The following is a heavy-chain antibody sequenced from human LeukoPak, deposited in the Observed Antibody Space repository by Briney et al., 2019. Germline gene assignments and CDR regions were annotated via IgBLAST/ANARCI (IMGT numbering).Heavy chain of an antibody. D-gene: IGHD3-10*01. CDR2: VNRDGSET. V-gene: IGHV3-7*01. Sequence: GGSLRLSCAASGFALSSHWMTWVRQVPGRGPEWVANVNRDGSETYYLDSVKGRFTISKDNAKNSLYLQMYSLRAEDTAVYYCARAGLLWFGESKLDYWGQGTLVTVSS. J-gene: IGHJ4*02. CDR3: ARAGLLWFGESKLDY. CDR1: GFALSSHW.